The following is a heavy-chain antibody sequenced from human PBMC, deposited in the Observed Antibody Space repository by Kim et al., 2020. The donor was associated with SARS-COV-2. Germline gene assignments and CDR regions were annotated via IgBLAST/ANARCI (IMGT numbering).Heavy chain of an antibody. J-gene: IGHJ4*02. CDR3: ARHLQWSGWEVVDY. CDR2: IYYSGTT. CDR1: GDSVSNTNHF. V-gene: IGHV4-39*01. D-gene: IGHD1-26*01. Sequence: SETLSLTCTVSGDSVSNTNHFWAWIRQPPGKGLEWIGSIYYSGTTYYNPSLKSRATLSLDTSENQFSLWLSSVTAADTALYYCARHLQWSGWEVVDYWAREPSSPSPQ.